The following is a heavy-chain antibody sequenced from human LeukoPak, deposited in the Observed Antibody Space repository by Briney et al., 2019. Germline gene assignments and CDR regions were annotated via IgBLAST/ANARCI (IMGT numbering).Heavy chain of an antibody. CDR3: ARDLYDFWSGSDY. CDR2: ISPNSGDT. J-gene: IGHJ4*02. CDR1: GYTFTVYY. Sequence: ASVKVSCKASGYTFTVYYIHWVRQAPGQGLEWMGWISPNSGDTNYAQNFQGRVTMTRNTSISTAYMELSRLRSDDTAVYYCARDLYDFWSGSDYWGQGILVTVSS. V-gene: IGHV1-2*02. D-gene: IGHD3-3*01.